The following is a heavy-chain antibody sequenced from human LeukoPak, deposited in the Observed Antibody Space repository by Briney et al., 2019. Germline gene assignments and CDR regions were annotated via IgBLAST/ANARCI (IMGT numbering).Heavy chain of an antibody. Sequence: SETLSLTCTVSGVSISSGGYYWSWIRQPPGKGLEWIGYIYYSGSTYYNPSLKSRLTISLDTSSNQFSLKLNSVTAADTAVYYCARGPVRDYSNYWGQGTLVTVPS. D-gene: IGHD4-11*01. V-gene: IGHV4-31*03. CDR2: IYYSGST. J-gene: IGHJ4*02. CDR1: GVSISSGGYY. CDR3: ARGPVRDYSNY.